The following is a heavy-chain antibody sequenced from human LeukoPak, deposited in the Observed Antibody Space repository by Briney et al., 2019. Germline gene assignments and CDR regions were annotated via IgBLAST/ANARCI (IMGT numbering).Heavy chain of an antibody. CDR1: GFIFTNFA. CDR2: LTGGSGDGT. CDR3: AKDSQFTSSWVY. Sequence: GGSLRLSCAASGFIFTNFAMYWVRQAPGKGLEWVSGLTGGSGDGTYYADSVKGRFTISRDNSKNTVYLQMNNLGADDTAVYYCAKDSQFTSSWVYWGQGTLVAVSS. V-gene: IGHV3-23*01. D-gene: IGHD6-13*01. J-gene: IGHJ4*02.